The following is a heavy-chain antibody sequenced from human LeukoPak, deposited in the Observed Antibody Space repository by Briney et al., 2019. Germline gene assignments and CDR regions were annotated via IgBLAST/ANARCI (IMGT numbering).Heavy chain of an antibody. D-gene: IGHD1-26*01. J-gene: IGHJ4*02. CDR1: GFTFSSYA. Sequence: PGGSLRLSCAASGFTFSSYAMHWVRQAPGKGLEWVAVISYDGSNKYYADSVKGRFTISRDNSKNTLYLQMNSLRAEDTAVYYCASQVGAINFDYWGQGTLVTVSS. CDR2: ISYDGSNK. CDR3: ASQVGAINFDY. V-gene: IGHV3-30-3*01.